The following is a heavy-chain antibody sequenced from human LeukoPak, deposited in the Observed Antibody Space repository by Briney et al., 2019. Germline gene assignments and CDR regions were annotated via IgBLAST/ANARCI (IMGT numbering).Heavy chain of an antibody. J-gene: IGHJ4*02. Sequence: SETLSLTCTVSGGSISGYYWSWIRQPPGKGLEGIGYISYSGSTNYNPSLKSRVTMSVDTSKNQFSLRLRSVTAADTAIYFCARTAGGYSHYYFDYWGQGTLVTVSS. CDR2: ISYSGST. CDR1: GGSISGYY. CDR3: ARTAGGYSHYYFDY. V-gene: IGHV4-59*01. D-gene: IGHD2-15*01.